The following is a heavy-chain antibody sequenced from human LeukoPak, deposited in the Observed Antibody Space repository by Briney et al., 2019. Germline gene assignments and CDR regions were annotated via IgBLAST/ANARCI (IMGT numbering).Heavy chain of an antibody. V-gene: IGHV1-69*13. J-gene: IGHJ5*02. CDR1: GGTFSSYA. CDR3: ARWVGYCSSTSCDWFDP. D-gene: IGHD2-2*01. Sequence: ASVKVSCKDPGGTFSSYAISWERHAPGQGLEWMGGIIPIFGTANYAQKFQGRVTITADESTSTAYMELSSLRSEDTAVYYCARWVGYCSSTSCDWFDPWGQGTLVTVSS. CDR2: IIPIFGTA.